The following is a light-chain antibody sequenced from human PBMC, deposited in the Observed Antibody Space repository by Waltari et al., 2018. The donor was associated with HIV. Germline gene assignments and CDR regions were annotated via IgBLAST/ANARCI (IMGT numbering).Light chain of an antibody. Sequence: QSALTQPASVSGSPGQSITISCTGTSSDVGGYNPVPWYQHHPGKAPNLMIYDVSKRPSGVSNRFSGSKSGNTASLTISGLLAEDEADYYCSSYTSSSTYVFGPGTKVTVL. CDR2: DVS. V-gene: IGLV2-14*03. J-gene: IGLJ1*01. CDR3: SSYTSSSTYV. CDR1: SSDVGGYNP.